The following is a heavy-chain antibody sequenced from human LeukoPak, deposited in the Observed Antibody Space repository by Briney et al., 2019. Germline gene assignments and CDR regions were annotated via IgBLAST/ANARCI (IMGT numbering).Heavy chain of an antibody. CDR3: ARRPNGFDI. Sequence: ASQTLSLTCTVSGDSISSGDYYWSWIRQPAGKGLEWIGRISSSGSTNYNPSLKSRVTISVDTSKNQFSLKMNSVTAPDTAVYYCARRPNGFDIWGQGTMVTVSS. CDR1: GDSISSGDYY. J-gene: IGHJ3*02. CDR2: ISSSGST. V-gene: IGHV4-61*02.